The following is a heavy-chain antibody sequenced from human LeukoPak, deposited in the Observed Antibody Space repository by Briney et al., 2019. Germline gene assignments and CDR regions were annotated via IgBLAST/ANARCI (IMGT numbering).Heavy chain of an antibody. V-gene: IGHV4-39*01. CDR2: IYYSGST. CDR3: ASWRDGSGSYYWVYWSLFYYYGMDV. J-gene: IGHJ6*02. CDR1: GGSISSSSYY. D-gene: IGHD3-10*01. Sequence: PSETLSLTCTVSGGSISSSSYYWGWIRQPPGKGLGWIGSIYYSGSTYYNPSLKSRVTISVDTSKNQFSLKLSSVTAADTAVYYCASWRDGSGSYYWVYWSLFYYYGMDVWGQGTTVTVSS.